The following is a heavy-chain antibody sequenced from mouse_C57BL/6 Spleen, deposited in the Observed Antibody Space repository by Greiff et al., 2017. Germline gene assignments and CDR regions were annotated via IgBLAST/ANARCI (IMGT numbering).Heavy chain of an antibody. CDR1: GYAFSSYW. CDR2: IYPGDGDT. D-gene: IGHD2-1*01. J-gene: IGHJ3*01. Sequence: QVQLQQSGAELVKPGASVKISCKASGYAFSSYWMNWVKQRPGKGLEWIGQIYPGDGDTNYNGKFKGKATLTADKSSSTAYMQLSSLTSEDSAVYFCARWDYYGNPPFAYWGQGTLVTVSA. CDR3: ARWDYYGNPPFAY. V-gene: IGHV1-80*01.